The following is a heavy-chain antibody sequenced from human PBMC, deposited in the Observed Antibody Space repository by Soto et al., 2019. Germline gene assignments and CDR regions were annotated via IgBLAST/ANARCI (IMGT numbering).Heavy chain of an antibody. J-gene: IGHJ4*02. Sequence: QVQLQQWGAGLLKPSETLSLTCAVYGGSFSGYYWTWIRQPPGTGLEWIGEINHSGSTNYNPSLKSLVTISGDTAKTQFSLQLTSVTAADTAVYYCARDKITGLFDYWGQGTLVTVSS. CDR3: ARDKITGLFDY. D-gene: IGHD2-8*02. V-gene: IGHV4-34*01. CDR1: GGSFSGYY. CDR2: INHSGST.